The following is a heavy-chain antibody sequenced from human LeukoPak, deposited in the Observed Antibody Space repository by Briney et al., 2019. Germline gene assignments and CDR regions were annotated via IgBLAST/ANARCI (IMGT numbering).Heavy chain of an antibody. D-gene: IGHD2-15*01. CDR1: GFTFSNEW. CDR2: ISGDGTTT. CDR3: AGTWSFDY. Sequence: AGGSLRLSCAVSGFTFSNEWMHWVRQAPGKGLLWVSRISGDGTTTNYADSVKGRFTISRDNPKNMLYLQMDSLRAGDTAVYYCAGTWSFDYWGQGTLVTVSS. J-gene: IGHJ4*02. V-gene: IGHV3-74*01.